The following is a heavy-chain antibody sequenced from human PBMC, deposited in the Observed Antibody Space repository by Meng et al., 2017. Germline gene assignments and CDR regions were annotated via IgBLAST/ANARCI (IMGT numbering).Heavy chain of an antibody. V-gene: IGHV3-7*01. Sequence: ESLKISCAASGFTFSSYWMSWVRQAPGKGLEWVANIKQDGSEKYYVDSVKGRFTISRDNAKNSLYLQMNSLRAEDTAVYYCARVLMTTVTTGSGNFDYWGQGTLVTVSS. CDR3: ARVLMTTVTTGSGNFDY. CDR1: GFTFSSYW. CDR2: IKQDGSEK. J-gene: IGHJ4*02. D-gene: IGHD4-17*01.